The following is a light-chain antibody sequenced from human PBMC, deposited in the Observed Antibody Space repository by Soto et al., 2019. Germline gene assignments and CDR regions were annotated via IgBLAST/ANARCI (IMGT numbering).Light chain of an antibody. CDR3: QQSYTTPYT. V-gene: IGKV1-39*01. J-gene: IGKJ2*01. CDR1: QSISSY. Sequence: DIQMTQSPSSLSASVEDRVTITCRASQSISSYLNWYQQKPGKAPNLLIYAASSLQSGVPSRFSGSGSGTDFTLTISSLQPEDIATYYCQQSYTTPYTFGQGTKLEIK. CDR2: AAS.